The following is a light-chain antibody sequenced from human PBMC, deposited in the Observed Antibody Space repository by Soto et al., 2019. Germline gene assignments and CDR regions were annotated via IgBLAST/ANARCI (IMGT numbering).Light chain of an antibody. V-gene: IGLV2-14*01. CDR3: SSYVNYNTFVI. Sequence: QSALTQPAAVSGSPGQSITISCTGTSRDVGGYNYVSWHQQHPGKAPKVIITEVSNRPSGVSNRFSGSKSGKTASLTISGLQAEDEADYYCSSYVNYNTFVIFGGGTKLTVL. CDR2: EVS. J-gene: IGLJ2*01. CDR1: SRDVGGYNY.